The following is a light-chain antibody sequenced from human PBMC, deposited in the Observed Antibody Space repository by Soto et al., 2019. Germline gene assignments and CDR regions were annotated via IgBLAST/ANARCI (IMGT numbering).Light chain of an antibody. V-gene: IGKV3-20*01. J-gene: IGKJ2*01. Sequence: EIVLTQSPGTLSLSPGERATLSCRASQRVSSSYLAWYQQKPGQAPRLLIYGASSRATGIPDRFSGSGSGTDFTLTISRLEPEDFAVYFCQRYGNSLPFTFGQGTKVEI. CDR3: QRYGNSLPFT. CDR1: QRVSSSY. CDR2: GAS.